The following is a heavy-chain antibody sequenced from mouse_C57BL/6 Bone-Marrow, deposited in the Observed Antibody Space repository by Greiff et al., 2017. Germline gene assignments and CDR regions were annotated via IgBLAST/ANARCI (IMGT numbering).Heavy chain of an antibody. D-gene: IGHD1-1*01. Sequence: EVKLVESGGGLVKPGGSLKLSCAASGFTFSDYGMHWVRQAPEKGLEWVAYISSGSSTIYYADTVKGRFTISRDNAKNTLFLQMTSLRSEDTAMYYCARPTVDLYYFDYWGQGTTLTVSS. CDR2: ISSGSSTI. V-gene: IGHV5-17*01. J-gene: IGHJ2*01. CDR3: ARPTVDLYYFDY. CDR1: GFTFSDYG.